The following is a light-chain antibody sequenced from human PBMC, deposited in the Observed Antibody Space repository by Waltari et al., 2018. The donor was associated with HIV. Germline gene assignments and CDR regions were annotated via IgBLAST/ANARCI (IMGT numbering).Light chain of an antibody. CDR2: GVS. CDR3: QQHPIT. J-gene: IGKJ5*01. V-gene: IGKV3-20*01. Sequence: IVLRNSPGTLPLSPGERATLSCRASQSVSRDYLTWYQQKPGQAPRLLIYGVSSRATGIPDRFSGSGSGTEFTLTISRLEPEDFAVYYCQQHPITFGQGTRLEIK. CDR1: QSVSRDY.